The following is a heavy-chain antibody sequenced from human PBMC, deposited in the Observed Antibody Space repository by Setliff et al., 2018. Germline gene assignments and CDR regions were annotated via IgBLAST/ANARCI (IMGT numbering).Heavy chain of an antibody. Sequence: SVKVSCKASGGTFSSYAISWVRQAPGQGLEWMGRIIPIFGTANYAQKFQGRVTITADKSTSTVYMELSSLRSEDTAVYYCARRMWELRSDAFDIWGQGTMVTVSS. J-gene: IGHJ3*02. CDR3: ARRMWELRSDAFDI. V-gene: IGHV1-69*06. CDR1: GGTFSSYA. CDR2: IIPIFGTA. D-gene: IGHD1-26*01.